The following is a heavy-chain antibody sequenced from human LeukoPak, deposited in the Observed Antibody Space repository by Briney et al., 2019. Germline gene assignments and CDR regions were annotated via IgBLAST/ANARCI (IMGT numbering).Heavy chain of an antibody. V-gene: IGHV1-3*01. D-gene: IGHD2-2*01. J-gene: IGHJ4*02. CDR1: GYTFSSYA. CDR2: INGGNGDT. CDR3: ARVYCSSTSCHYYFDY. Sequence: ASVKVSCKASGYTFSSYAMHWVRQAPGQRPEWMGWINGGNGDTKYSQKFQGRVTITRDTFASTAYMELSSLRSEDTAVYYCARVYCSSTSCHYYFDYWGQGTLVTVSS.